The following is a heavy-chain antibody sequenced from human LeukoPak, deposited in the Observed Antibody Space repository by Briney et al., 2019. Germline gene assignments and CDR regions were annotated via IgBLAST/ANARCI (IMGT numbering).Heavy chain of an antibody. CDR2: INWNGGST. J-gene: IGHJ5*02. D-gene: IGHD1-1*01. V-gene: IGHV3-20*04. Sequence: GGSLRLSCAASGFTFSSYGMSWVRQAPGKGLEWVSGINWNGGSTGYVDSVKCRFTISRDNAKNSLYLQMNSLRAEDTALYYCARGIDDGDNWFDPWGQGTLVTVSS. CDR1: GFTFSSYG. CDR3: ARGIDDGDNWFDP.